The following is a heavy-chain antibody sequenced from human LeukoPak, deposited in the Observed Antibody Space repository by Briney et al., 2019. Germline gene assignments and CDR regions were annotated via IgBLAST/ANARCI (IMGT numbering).Heavy chain of an antibody. J-gene: IGHJ6*03. CDR2: IYYSGST. V-gene: IGHV4-59*01. Sequence: SETLPLTCTVSGGSISSYYWSWIRQPPGRGLEWIGYIYYSGSTDYNPSLKSRVTISVDTSKNQLSLELSSVTAADTAVYYCASSYYYYMDVWGKGTTVTVSS. CDR1: GGSISSYY. CDR3: ASSYYYYMDV.